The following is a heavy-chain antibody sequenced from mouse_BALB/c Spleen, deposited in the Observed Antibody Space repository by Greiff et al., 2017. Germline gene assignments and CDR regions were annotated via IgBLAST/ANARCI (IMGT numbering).Heavy chain of an antibody. V-gene: IGHV1-54*01. D-gene: IGHD1-1*01. J-gene: IGHJ2*01. CDR1: GYAFTNYL. CDR3: ARSMDYGSSRFDY. CDR2: INPGSGGT. Sequence: QVHVKQSGAELVRPGTSVKVSCKASGYAFTNYLIEWVKQRPGQGLEWIGVINPGSGGTNYNEKFKGKATLTADKSSSTAYMQLSSLTSDDSAVYFCARSMDYGSSRFDYWGQGTTLTVSS.